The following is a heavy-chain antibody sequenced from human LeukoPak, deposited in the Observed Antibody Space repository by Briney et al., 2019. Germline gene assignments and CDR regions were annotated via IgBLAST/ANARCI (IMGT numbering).Heavy chain of an antibody. J-gene: IGHJ4*02. CDR2: ISSSSSYI. CDR1: GFTFSSYE. D-gene: IGHD3-3*01. Sequence: PGGSLRLSCAASGFTFSSYEMNWVRQAPGKGLEWVSSISSSSSYIYYADSVKGRFTISRDNAKNSLYLQMNSLRAEDTAVYYCATSFGVVNPFDYWGQGTLVTVSS. V-gene: IGHV3-21*01. CDR3: ATSFGVVNPFDY.